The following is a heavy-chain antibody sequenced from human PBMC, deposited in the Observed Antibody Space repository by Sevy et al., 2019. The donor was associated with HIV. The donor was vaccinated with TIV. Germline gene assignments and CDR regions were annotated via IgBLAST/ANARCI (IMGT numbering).Heavy chain of an antibody. V-gene: IGHV3-30*18. CDR3: AKGADDCSDGTCYSAYYYSVMDV. J-gene: IGHJ6*02. Sequence: GESLKISCAASGFTFSNYGMHWVRQAPGKGLEWVAVISYDGSNQYYADSVQGRFTISRDNSKNTLYLQMNSLRTEDTAVYYCAKGADDCSDGTCYSAYYYSVMDVWGQGTTVTVSS. CDR2: ISYDGSNQ. CDR1: GFTFSNYG. D-gene: IGHD2-15*01.